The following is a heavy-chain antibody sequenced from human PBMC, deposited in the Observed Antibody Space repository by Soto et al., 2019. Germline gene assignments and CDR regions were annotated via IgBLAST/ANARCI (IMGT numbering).Heavy chain of an antibody. CDR2: IYHSGST. CDR1: GGSFSGYY. Sequence: SETLSLTCAVYGGSFSGYYWSWIRQPPGKGLEWIGYIYHSGSTYYNPSLKSRVTISVDRSKNQFSLKLSSVTAADTAVYYCARVPSPWGQGTLVTVSS. V-gene: IGHV4-30-2*01. CDR3: ARVPSP. J-gene: IGHJ5*02.